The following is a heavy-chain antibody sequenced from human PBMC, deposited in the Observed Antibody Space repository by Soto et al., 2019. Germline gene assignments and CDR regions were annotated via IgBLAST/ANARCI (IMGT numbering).Heavy chain of an antibody. CDR3: ATNSGSGCAHFDS. Sequence: QMGKSGAEVKKPGSSVKVSCTASGDTFSRSTLSGVREAPGQGLEWMGRTIPILSMSDYAQKFQGRVSITADKATSTVYMELSRLRSEDTAVYYCATNSGSGCAHFDSWGQVTLGTVSS. CDR2: TIPILSMS. D-gene: IGHD3-10*01. J-gene: IGHJ4*02. V-gene: IGHV1-69*02. CDR1: GDTFSRST.